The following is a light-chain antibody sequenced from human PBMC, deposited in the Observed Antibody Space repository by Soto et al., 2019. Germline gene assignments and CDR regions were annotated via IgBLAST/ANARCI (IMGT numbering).Light chain of an antibody. CDR3: QQYGSSPIT. CDR1: QSVSSY. CDR2: SAS. V-gene: IGKV3-20*01. Sequence: EIVLTQSPATLSLSPGERATLSCRASQSVSSYLAWYQQKPGQAPMVLIYSASLRATGIPDRFSGSGSGTDFSLTISRLEPEDFAVYYCQQYGSSPITFGQGTRLEIK. J-gene: IGKJ5*01.